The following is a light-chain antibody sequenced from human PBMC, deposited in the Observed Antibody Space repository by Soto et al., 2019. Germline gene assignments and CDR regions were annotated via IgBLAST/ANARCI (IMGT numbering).Light chain of an antibody. CDR3: QQYRSSPGT. CDR2: GAS. V-gene: IGKV3-20*01. Sequence: EIVLTQSPGTLSLSPGERATLSCRASQSVSSSYLAWYQQKPGQAPRLLIYGASSRATGIPDRFSGSGSGTDFTLTIRRLAPEDFAVYYCQQYRSSPGTFGQGTKVEIK. J-gene: IGKJ1*01. CDR1: QSVSSSY.